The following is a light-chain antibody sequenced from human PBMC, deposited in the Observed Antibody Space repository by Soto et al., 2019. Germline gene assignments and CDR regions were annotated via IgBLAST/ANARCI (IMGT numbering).Light chain of an antibody. CDR3: QQYEIYPIT. CDR1: QYINSC. CDR2: KDS. J-gene: IGKJ5*01. Sequence: DIQMTQSPSTLSASVGDRVTITCRASQYINSCVAWYKQKPGKDPKLLIYKDSRLESGVPSRFSGSGSGTEFTLTISSLQPDDFAAYYCQQYEIYPITFGQGTRLEIK. V-gene: IGKV1-5*03.